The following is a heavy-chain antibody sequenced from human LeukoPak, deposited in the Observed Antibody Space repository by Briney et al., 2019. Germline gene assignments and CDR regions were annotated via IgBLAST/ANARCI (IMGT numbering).Heavy chain of an antibody. D-gene: IGHD2-15*01. J-gene: IGHJ5*02. V-gene: IGHV3-66*02. CDR2: IYSGGST. Sequence: PGGSLRLSCAASGFTVSSNYMSWVRQAPGKGLEWVSVIYSGGSTYYADSVKGRFTISRGNSKNTLYLQMNSLRAEDTAVYYCARELLGGFSNWFDPWGQGTLVTVSS. CDR1: GFTVSSNY. CDR3: ARELLGGFSNWFDP.